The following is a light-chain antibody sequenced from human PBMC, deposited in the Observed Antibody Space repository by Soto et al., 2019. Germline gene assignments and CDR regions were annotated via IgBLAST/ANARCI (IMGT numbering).Light chain of an antibody. Sequence: EIVLTQYPCTLSLSPGETSTLSCISSQRVSGNYLAWYRQVHGQAPSLLIHGASNRATGIPDRFNGSGSGTDFTLTISRLEPEDSAVYYCQQYDTLPRTFGQGTKVDIK. V-gene: IGKV3-20*01. CDR2: GAS. CDR1: QRVSGNY. J-gene: IGKJ1*01. CDR3: QQYDTLPRT.